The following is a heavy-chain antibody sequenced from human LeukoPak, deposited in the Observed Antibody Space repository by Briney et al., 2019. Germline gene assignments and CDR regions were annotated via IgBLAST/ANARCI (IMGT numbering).Heavy chain of an antibody. CDR1: GLTFSSYW. D-gene: IGHD5-24*01. V-gene: IGHV3-7*01. CDR2: IKEDGSVK. CDR3: ARDRGWLQFDY. Sequence: GGSLRLSCAASGLTFSSYWISWVRQAPGKGLEWVANIKEDGSVKYYLDSVKGRFTISRDNVKNSLYLQMNSLRAEDTAVYYCARDRGWLQFDYWGQGTLVTVS. J-gene: IGHJ4*02.